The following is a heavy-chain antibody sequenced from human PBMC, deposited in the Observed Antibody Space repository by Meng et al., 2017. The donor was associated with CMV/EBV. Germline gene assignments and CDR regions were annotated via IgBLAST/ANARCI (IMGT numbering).Heavy chain of an antibody. CDR3: AKVASRPWEDSSWGDY. D-gene: IGHD2-2*01. V-gene: IGHV3-30*02. J-gene: IGHJ4*02. CDR2: IRYDGSNK. CDR1: GFTFSDYY. Sequence: GESLKISCAASGFTFSDYYMNWVRQAPGKGLEWVAFIRYDGSNKYYADSVKGRFTISRDNSKNTLYLQMNSLRAEDTAVYYCAKVASRPWEDSSWGDYWGQGTLVTVSS.